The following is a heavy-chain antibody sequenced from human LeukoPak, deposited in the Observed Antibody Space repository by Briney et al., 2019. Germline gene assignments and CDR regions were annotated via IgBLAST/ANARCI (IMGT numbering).Heavy chain of an antibody. J-gene: IGHJ4*02. Sequence: PSETLSLTCTVSGGSLSSSGYYWGWIRQPPGKGLEWIGIIYYSGRTYYDPSLKSRVTISLDTSKNQFSLKLSSATAADTAVYYCARHREGPTYYFDYWGQGTLVNVSS. CDR1: GGSLSSSGYY. D-gene: IGHD1-26*01. V-gene: IGHV4-39*01. CDR2: IYYSGRT. CDR3: ARHREGPTYYFDY.